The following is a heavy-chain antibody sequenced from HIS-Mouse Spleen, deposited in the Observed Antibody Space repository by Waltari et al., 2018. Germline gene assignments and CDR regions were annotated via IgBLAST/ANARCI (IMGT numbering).Heavy chain of an antibody. V-gene: IGHV5-51*03. Sequence: EVQLVQSGAEVKKPGESLKISCKGSGYSFNGYWLGWVRQMPGKGLEWSGSIYPGDSDTRYSPSFQGQVTISADKSISTAYLQWSSLKASDTAMYYCARLRYSSSWLEYFQHWGQGTLVTVSS. CDR1: GYSFNGYW. CDR2: IYPGDSDT. CDR3: ARLRYSSSWLEYFQH. D-gene: IGHD6-13*01. J-gene: IGHJ1*01.